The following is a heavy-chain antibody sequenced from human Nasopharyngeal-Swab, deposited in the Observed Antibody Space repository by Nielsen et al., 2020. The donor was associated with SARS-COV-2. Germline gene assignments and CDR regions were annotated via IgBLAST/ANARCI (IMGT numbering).Heavy chain of an antibody. Sequence: ASVKVSCKASGYTFTRYGISWVRQAPGQGLEWMGWIGAYNGNTNYAQKLQGRVTMTTDTSTSTAYMELRSLRSDYTAVYYCAIYNTRPTSIAAAWLVYYYYGMDVWGQGTTVTVSS. CDR1: GYTFTRYG. CDR3: AIYNTRPTSIAAAWLVYYYYGMDV. J-gene: IGHJ6*02. D-gene: IGHD6-13*01. CDR2: IGAYNGNT. V-gene: IGHV1-18*01.